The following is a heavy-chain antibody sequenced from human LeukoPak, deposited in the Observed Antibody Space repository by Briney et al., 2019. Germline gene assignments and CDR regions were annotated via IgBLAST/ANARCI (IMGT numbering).Heavy chain of an antibody. J-gene: IGHJ6*02. CDR2: IGPYNGNT. V-gene: IGHV1-18*01. CDR1: GYTFISYG. D-gene: IGHD5-18*01. CDR3: ARVRPPNIVDSVMDYKYYHDMDV. Sequence: EASVKVSCKASGYTFISYGINWVRQAPGQGLEWMGWIGPYNGNTEYGQKVQGRVTMTTDRPTTTASMELRSLRSDDTAMYYCARVRPPNIVDSVMDYKYYHDMDVWGQGTTVTVSS.